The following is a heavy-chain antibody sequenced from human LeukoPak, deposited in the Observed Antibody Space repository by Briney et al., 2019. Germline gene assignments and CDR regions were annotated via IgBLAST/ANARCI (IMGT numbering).Heavy chain of an antibody. D-gene: IGHD6-13*01. J-gene: IGHJ3*02. CDR2: IRSGGTYI. CDR1: GFTFSTYS. V-gene: IGHV3-21*01. CDR3: ARAPGSSGYAFDI. Sequence: GGSLRLSCAASGFTFSTYSMHWVRQAPGKGLGWVSSIRSGGTYINYADSVKGRFTISRDDAKNSLYLQMNSLRAEDTAVYYCARAPGSSGYAFDIWGQGTVVTVSS.